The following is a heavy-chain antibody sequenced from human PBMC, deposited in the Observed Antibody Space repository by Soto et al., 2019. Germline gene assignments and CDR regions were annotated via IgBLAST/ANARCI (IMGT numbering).Heavy chain of an antibody. Sequence: QVQLVQSGAEVQKPGSSVKVSCKASGGTFSSYAISWVRQAPGQGLEWMGGIIPIFGTANYAQKFQGRVTITAHESTSTAYMELSSLRSEDTAVYYCARDEGSGWYRLERGAYFDYWGQGTLVTVSS. CDR2: IIPIFGTA. D-gene: IGHD6-19*01. CDR1: GGTFSSYA. V-gene: IGHV1-69*01. CDR3: ARDEGSGWYRLERGAYFDY. J-gene: IGHJ4*02.